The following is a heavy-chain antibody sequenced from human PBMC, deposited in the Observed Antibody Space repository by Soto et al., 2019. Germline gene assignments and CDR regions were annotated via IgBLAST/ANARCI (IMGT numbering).Heavy chain of an antibody. CDR1: GFTFSDHY. Sequence: VHLVESGGGLVQPGGSLRLSCAVSGFTFSDHYMDWVRQAPWKGLEWLGRSRNKANGYTTIYAASVKDRFTISRDDSKDSLVLQMNSLKTEDTAVYHCARVRTTGAYDLDYWGQGTLITVSS. V-gene: IGHV3-72*01. J-gene: IGHJ4*02. CDR3: ARVRTTGAYDLDY. D-gene: IGHD4-17*01. CDR2: SRNKANGYTT.